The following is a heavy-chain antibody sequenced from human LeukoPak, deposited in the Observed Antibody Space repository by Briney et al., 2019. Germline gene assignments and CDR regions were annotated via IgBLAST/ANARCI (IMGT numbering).Heavy chain of an antibody. J-gene: IGHJ4*02. D-gene: IGHD2-21*01. CDR2: INSDGSNT. CDR3: ASSDWAKDTFDY. Sequence: GGSLRLSCTASGFTFSSYWMHWVRQAPGKGLVWVSRINSDGSNTKYADSVKGRFTVSRDNAKNSLYLQMNSLRVEDTAVFYCASSDWAKDTFDYWGQGTLVTVSS. V-gene: IGHV3-74*01. CDR1: GFTFSSYW.